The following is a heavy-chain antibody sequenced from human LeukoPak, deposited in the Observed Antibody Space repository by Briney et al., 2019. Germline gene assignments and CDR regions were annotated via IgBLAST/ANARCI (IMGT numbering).Heavy chain of an antibody. J-gene: IGHJ4*02. V-gene: IGHV1-46*01. CDR3: ARTGGYTFDY. D-gene: IGHD2-8*02. CDR2: ISPSGGST. Sequence: GASVKVSCKASGYTFTTYYIHWVRQAPGQGLEWMGIISPSGGSTTYAQKFQDRVTMTRDTSTSTVYMELSSLRSEDTAVYYCARTGGYTFDYWGQGTLVTVSS. CDR1: GYTFTTYY.